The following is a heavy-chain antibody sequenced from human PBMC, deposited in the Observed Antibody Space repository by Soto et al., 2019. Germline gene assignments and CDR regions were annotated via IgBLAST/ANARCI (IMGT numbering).Heavy chain of an antibody. CDR3: ARSRGGGYFYYGLDV. CDR2: IIPIFATS. Sequence: QVQLVQSGAEVKKPGSSVKVSCKASGGTFNSYSISWVRQAPGQGLEWMGGIIPIFATSNYAQMFQDRVTITADESPSTAYMELSSLTSEDTAVYYGARSRGGGYFYYGLDVWGQGTTVTVSS. J-gene: IGHJ6*02. CDR1: GGTFNSYS. D-gene: IGHD3-16*01. V-gene: IGHV1-69*12.